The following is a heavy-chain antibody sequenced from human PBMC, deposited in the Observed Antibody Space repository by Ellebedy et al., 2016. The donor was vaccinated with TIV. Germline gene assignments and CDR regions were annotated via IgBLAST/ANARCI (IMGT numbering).Heavy chain of an antibody. CDR1: GFTFSSYA. CDR3: ARDGAYCSGGSCYSGGRDY. Sequence: GESLKISXAAPGFTFSSYAMHWVRQAPGKGLEWVAVISYDGSNKYYADSVKGRFTISRDNSKNTLYLQMNSLRAEDTAVYYCARDGAYCSGGSCYSGGRDYWGQGTLVTVSS. V-gene: IGHV3-30-3*01. D-gene: IGHD2-15*01. CDR2: ISYDGSNK. J-gene: IGHJ4*02.